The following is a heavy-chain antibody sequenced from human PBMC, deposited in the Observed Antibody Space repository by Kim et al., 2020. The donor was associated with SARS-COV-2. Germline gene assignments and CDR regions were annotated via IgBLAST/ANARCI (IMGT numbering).Heavy chain of an antibody. D-gene: IGHD3-10*01. Sequence: YAQKFQGRVTMTRDTSSSTAYMELSRLRSDDTAVYYCARGLWFGDGMDVWGQGTTVTVSS. J-gene: IGHJ6*02. CDR3: ARGLWFGDGMDV. V-gene: IGHV1-2*02.